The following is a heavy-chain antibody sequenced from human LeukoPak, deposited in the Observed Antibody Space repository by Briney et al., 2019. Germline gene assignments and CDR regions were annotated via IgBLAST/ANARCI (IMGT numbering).Heavy chain of an antibody. J-gene: IGHJ3*02. Sequence: ASVKVSCKVSGYTLTELSMHWVRQAPGKGLEWMGGFDPEDGETIYAQKFQGRVTMTEDTSTDTAYMELSSPRSEDTAVYYCATDLIWFGESSSAFDIWGQGTMVTVSS. D-gene: IGHD3-10*01. CDR1: GYTLTELS. V-gene: IGHV1-24*01. CDR3: ATDLIWFGESSSAFDI. CDR2: FDPEDGET.